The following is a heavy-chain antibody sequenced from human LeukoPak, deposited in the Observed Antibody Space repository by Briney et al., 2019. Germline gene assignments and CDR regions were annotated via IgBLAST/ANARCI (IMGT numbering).Heavy chain of an antibody. J-gene: IGHJ6*03. CDR2: IYYSGST. V-gene: IGHV4-39*07. Sequence: SETLSLTCTVSGGSISSSSYYWGWIRQPPGKGLEWIGSIYYSGSTYYNPSLKSRVTISVDTSKNQFSLKLSSVTAADTAVYYCARVCTTPYYYYMDVWGKGTTVTVSS. D-gene: IGHD2-8*01. CDR1: GGSISSSSYY. CDR3: ARVCTTPYYYYMDV.